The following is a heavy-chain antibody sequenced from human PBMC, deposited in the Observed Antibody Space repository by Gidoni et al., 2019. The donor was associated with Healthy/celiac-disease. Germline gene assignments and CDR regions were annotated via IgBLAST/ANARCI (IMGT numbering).Heavy chain of an antibody. J-gene: IGHJ5*02. V-gene: IGHV1-2*02. D-gene: IGHD2-2*01. CDR2: INPNSGGT. Sequence: QVQLVQSGAEVKKPGASVKVSCKASGYTFTGYYLHWVRQAPGQGLEWMGWINPNSGGTSYAQKFQGRVTMTRDTSISTAYMELSRLRSDDTAVYYCARGYCSSTSCYLAYQLRFDPWGQGTLVTVSS. CDR1: GYTFTGYY. CDR3: ARGYCSSTSCYLAYQLRFDP.